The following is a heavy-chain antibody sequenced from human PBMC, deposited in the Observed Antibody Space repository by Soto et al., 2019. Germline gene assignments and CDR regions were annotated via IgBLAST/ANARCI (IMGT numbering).Heavy chain of an antibody. D-gene: IGHD3-3*01. CDR1: GFTFTSSA. Sequence: SVKVSCKASGFTFTSSAVQWVRQARGQRLEWIGWIVVGSGNTNYAQKFQERVTITRGMSTSTAYMELSSLRSEDTAVYYCAAGLRFLEWLPWPDYWGQGTLVTVSS. CDR2: IVVGSGNT. CDR3: AAGLRFLEWLPWPDY. V-gene: IGHV1-58*01. J-gene: IGHJ4*02.